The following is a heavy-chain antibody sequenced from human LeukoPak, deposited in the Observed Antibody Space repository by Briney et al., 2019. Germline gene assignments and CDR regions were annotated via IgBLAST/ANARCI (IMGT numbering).Heavy chain of an antibody. J-gene: IGHJ3*02. D-gene: IGHD3/OR15-3a*01. Sequence: ASVKVSCKASGYTFTSYGISWVRQAPGQGLEWMGWISAYNGNTNYAQNLQGRVTMTTDTSTSTAYMELRSLRSDDTAVYYCATRTGFTGSAFDIWAQGIMVTVSS. CDR1: GYTFTSYG. V-gene: IGHV1-18*01. CDR2: ISAYNGNT. CDR3: ATRTGFTGSAFDI.